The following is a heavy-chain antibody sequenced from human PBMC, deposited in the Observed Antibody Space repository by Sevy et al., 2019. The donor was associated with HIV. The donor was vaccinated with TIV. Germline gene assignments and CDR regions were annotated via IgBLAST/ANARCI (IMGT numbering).Heavy chain of an antibody. D-gene: IGHD4-17*01. J-gene: IGHJ6*02. CDR2: ISGSDNTK. V-gene: IGHV3-11*01. Sequence: GGSLRLSCAASGFTLSDYYMSWIRQAPGKGLEWVSYISGSDNTKYYADSVKGGFTISRDNAKNSLYLQMNSLRAEDTAVYYCARDHVKDGDLGDYYYFAMDVWGQGTTVTVSS. CDR1: GFTLSDYY. CDR3: ARDHVKDGDLGDYYYFAMDV.